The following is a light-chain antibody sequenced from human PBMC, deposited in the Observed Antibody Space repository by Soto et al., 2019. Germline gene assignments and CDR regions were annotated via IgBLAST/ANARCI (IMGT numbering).Light chain of an antibody. V-gene: IGKV3-20*01. CDR3: QQYGSPPIT. Sequence: EIVLTQSPATLSLSPGARATLSCRASQSVTSTYLGWYQQQPGQPPRLVMAGTSKRATGTQDSFSGSGSGTDLTRTNSRLEPEDCAVYYCQQYGSPPITFGQGTRLEIK. J-gene: IGKJ5*01. CDR2: GTS. CDR1: QSVTSTY.